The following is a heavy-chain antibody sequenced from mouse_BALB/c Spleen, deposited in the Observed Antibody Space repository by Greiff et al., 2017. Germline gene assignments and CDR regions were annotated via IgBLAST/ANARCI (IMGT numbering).Heavy chain of an antibody. V-gene: IGHV6-6*02. CDR2: IRLKSNNYAT. CDR1: GFTFSNYW. Sequence: EVQLVESGGGLVQPGGSMKLSCVASGFTFSNYWMNWVRQSPEKGLEWVAEIRLKSNNYATHYAESVKGRFTISRDDSKSSVYLQMNNLRAEDTGIYYCTTDGNYLDYWGQGTTLTVSS. J-gene: IGHJ2*01. D-gene: IGHD2-1*01. CDR3: TTDGNYLDY.